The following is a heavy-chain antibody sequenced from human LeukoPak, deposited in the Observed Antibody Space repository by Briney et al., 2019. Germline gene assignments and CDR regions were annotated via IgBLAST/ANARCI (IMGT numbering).Heavy chain of an antibody. D-gene: IGHD6-13*01. CDR3: ARIKGGSSSH. CDR2: ISSSSYI. CDR1: GFTFSSYG. V-gene: IGHV3-21*01. Sequence: GGSLRLSCAASGFTFSSYGMHWVRQAPGKGLEWVSSISSSSYIYYADSVKGRFTISRDNAKNSLYLQMNSLRAEDTAVYYCARIKGGSSSHWSQGTLVTVSS. J-gene: IGHJ4*02.